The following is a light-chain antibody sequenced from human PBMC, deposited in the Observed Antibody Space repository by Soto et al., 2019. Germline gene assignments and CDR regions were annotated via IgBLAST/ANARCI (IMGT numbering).Light chain of an antibody. V-gene: IGKV1-5*03. CDR2: KAS. CDR3: QQYNSYSRT. CDR1: QSISSW. Sequence: DIQMTQSPSTLSGSVGDRVTITCRASQSISSWLAWYQQKPGKAPNLLIYKASSLESGVPSRFSGSGSGTEFTLTISSLQPDDFATYYCQQYNSYSRTFGQGTKVEIK. J-gene: IGKJ1*01.